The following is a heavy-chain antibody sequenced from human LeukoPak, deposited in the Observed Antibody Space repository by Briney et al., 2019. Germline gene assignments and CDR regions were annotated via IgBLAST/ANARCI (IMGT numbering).Heavy chain of an antibody. CDR2: ISGSGGST. J-gene: IGHJ3*02. CDR1: GFTLSSYS. D-gene: IGHD4-11*01. V-gene: IGHV3-23*01. Sequence: GGSLRLSCAASGFTLSSYSMYWVRQAPGKGLEWVPAISGSGGSTYYADSVKGRFTISRDNSKNTLYLQMNSLRAEDTAVYYCAKDIDYTTVGHAFDIWGQGTMVTVSS. CDR3: AKDIDYTTVGHAFDI.